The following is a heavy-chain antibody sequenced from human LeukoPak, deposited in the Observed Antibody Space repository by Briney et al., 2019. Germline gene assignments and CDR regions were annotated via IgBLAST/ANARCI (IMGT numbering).Heavy chain of an antibody. J-gene: IGHJ4*02. CDR1: GGSICSGDYY. CDR3: ARYYSDSSGYYLYYFDY. D-gene: IGHD3-22*01. Sequence: SETLSLTCTVSGGSICSGDYYWSWIRQPPGKGLEWIGYIYYGGSTYYNPSLKSRVTISVDTFKNQFSLKLSSVTAADTAVYYCARYYSDSSGYYLYYFDYWGQGTLVTVSS. CDR2: IYYGGST. V-gene: IGHV4-30-4*01.